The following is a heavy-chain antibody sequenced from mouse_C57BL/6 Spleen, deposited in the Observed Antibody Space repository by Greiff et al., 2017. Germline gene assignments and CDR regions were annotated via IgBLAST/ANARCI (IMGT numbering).Heavy chain of an antibody. J-gene: IGHJ3*01. Sequence: VQLQQPGAEPVKPGASVKLSCKASGYTFTSYWMQWVKQRPGQGLEWIGEIDPSDSYTNYNQKFKGKATLTVDTSSSTAYMQLSSLTSEDSAVYYCARGSSNGRWFAYWGQGTLVTVSA. CDR1: GYTFTSYW. CDR3: ARGSSNGRWFAY. D-gene: IGHD2-5*01. V-gene: IGHV1-50*01. CDR2: IDPSDSYT.